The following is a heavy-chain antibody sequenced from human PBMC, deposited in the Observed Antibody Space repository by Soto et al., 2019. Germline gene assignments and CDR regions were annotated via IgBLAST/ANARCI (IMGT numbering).Heavy chain of an antibody. J-gene: IGHJ6*03. CDR1: GYTLTGYY. Sequence: ASVKGAWKASGYTLTGYYMHWVRQAPGQGLEWMGWINPNSGGTNYAQKFQGWVTMTRDTSISTAYMELSRLRSDDTAVYYCARGGDVDGYYMDFWGKGTTVTVSS. D-gene: IGHD3-16*01. CDR2: INPNSGGT. V-gene: IGHV1-2*04. CDR3: ARGGDVDGYYMDF.